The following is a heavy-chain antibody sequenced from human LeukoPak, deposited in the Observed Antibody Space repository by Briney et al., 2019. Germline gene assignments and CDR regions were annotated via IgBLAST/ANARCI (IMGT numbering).Heavy chain of an antibody. D-gene: IGHD6-13*01. J-gene: IGHJ4*02. Sequence: GGSLRLSCAASGFTFSSYWMSWVRQAPGKGREWVANIKQDGSEKYYVDSVKGRFTISRDNAKNSLYLQMNSLRAEDTAVYYCARENPYSSSWYGVFDYWGQGTLVTVSS. CDR2: IKQDGSEK. CDR3: ARENPYSSSWYGVFDY. V-gene: IGHV3-7*01. CDR1: GFTFSSYW.